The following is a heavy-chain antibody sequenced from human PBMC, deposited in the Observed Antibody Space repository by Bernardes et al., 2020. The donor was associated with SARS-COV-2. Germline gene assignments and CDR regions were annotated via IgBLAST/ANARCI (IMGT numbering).Heavy chain of an antibody. V-gene: IGHV3-7*01. CDR1: GFTFSTYW. Sequence: GGSLGLSCAASGFTFSTYWMTWVRQAPGKGLEWVANINQDGSETFYVDSVKGRFTISRDNAKNSLFMEMNTLRAEDTAVYYCARIYSTSSFDFDYWGQGTLVTVSS. CDR2: INQDGSET. D-gene: IGHD6-6*01. CDR3: ARIYSTSSFDFDY. J-gene: IGHJ4*02.